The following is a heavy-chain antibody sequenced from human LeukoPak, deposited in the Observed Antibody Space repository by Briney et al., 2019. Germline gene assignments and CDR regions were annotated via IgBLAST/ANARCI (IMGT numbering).Heavy chain of an antibody. CDR2: IKQDGNVK. V-gene: IGHV3-7*01. CDR1: GFLFRSHW. Sequence: GGSLRLSCAGSGFLFRSHWMSWVRQAPGRGLDWVATIKQDGNVKYYVDSVKGRFTISRDNAEDSMYLQMNSLRVDDTAVYYCARLGGETTRFDLWGQGALVTVSS. J-gene: IGHJ4*02. CDR3: ARLGGETTRFDL. D-gene: IGHD3-16*01.